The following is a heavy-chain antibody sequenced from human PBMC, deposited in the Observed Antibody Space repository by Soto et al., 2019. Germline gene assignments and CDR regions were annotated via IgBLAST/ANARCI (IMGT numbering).Heavy chain of an antibody. CDR1: GYSFTSYW. J-gene: IGHJ6*02. CDR2: IYPGDSDT. Sequence: GESLKISCKGSGYSFTSYWIGWVRQMPGKGLEWMGIIYPGDSDTRYSPSFQGQVTISADKSISTAYLQWSSLKASDTAMYYCARRQSGRLGAHYYYGMDVWGQGTTVTVSS. V-gene: IGHV5-51*01. D-gene: IGHD3-10*01. CDR3: ARRQSGRLGAHYYYGMDV.